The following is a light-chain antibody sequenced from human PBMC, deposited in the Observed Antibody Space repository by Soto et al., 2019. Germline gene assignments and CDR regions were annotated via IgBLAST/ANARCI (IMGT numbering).Light chain of an antibody. CDR1: QSVLYSSNNKNY. CDR3: QQYESTPPT. J-gene: IGKJ2*01. Sequence: DIVMTQSQDSLAVSLGERATINCKSSQSVLYSSNNKNYLAWYQQRPGQPPKLLIYWASTRESGVPDRFSGSGSGTDFTLTITSLQAEDLAVYYCQQYESTPPTFGQGTKLEIK. CDR2: WAS. V-gene: IGKV4-1*01.